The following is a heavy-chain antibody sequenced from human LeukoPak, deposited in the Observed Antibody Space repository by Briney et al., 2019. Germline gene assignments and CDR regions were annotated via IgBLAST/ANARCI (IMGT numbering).Heavy chain of an antibody. CDR2: INPNSGDT. V-gene: IGHV1-2*02. J-gene: IGHJ4*02. CDR1: GYTFIDYY. Sequence: GASVKVSCKASGYTFIDYYMHWVRQAPGQGLEWMGWINPNSGDTNYAQKFQGRVTMTRDTSISTAYMDLNRLRSDDTAVYYCAGDGVATVVTGSDWWGQGTLVTVSS. CDR3: AGDGVATVVTGSDW. D-gene: IGHD3-10*01.